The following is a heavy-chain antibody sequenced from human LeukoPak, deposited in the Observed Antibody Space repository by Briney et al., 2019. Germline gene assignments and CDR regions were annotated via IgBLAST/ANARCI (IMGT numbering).Heavy chain of an antibody. V-gene: IGHV3-23*01. CDR3: AKGPVTIFGVVIRLDWYFDL. Sequence: GGSLRLSCAASGFTFSSYAMSWVRQAPGKGLEWVSAISGSGGSTYYADSVKGRFTISRDNSKNTLYLQMNSPRAEDTAVYYCAKGPVTIFGVVIRLDWYFDLWGRGTLVTVSS. CDR1: GFTFSSYA. D-gene: IGHD3-3*01. CDR2: ISGSGGST. J-gene: IGHJ2*01.